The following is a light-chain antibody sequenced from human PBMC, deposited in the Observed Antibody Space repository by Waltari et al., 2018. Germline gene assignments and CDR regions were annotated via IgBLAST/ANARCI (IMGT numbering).Light chain of an antibody. J-gene: IGLJ1*01. Sequence: SSELTQDPAVSVALGQTVRITCQGDSRRKYYATWSQPKPGHAPVLVIFGENKRPSGIPALFSGSSSGNTASLTLTGAQAEDEADYHCTSRDSSGYRHVFGTGTKVTVL. CDR1: SRRKYY. CDR2: GEN. V-gene: IGLV3-19*01. CDR3: TSRDSSGYRHV.